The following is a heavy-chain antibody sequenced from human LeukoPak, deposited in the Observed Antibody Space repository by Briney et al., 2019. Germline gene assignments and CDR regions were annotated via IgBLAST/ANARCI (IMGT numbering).Heavy chain of an antibody. Sequence: PGGSLRLSCAASGFTFDDYAMHWVRQAPGKGLEWVSGISWNSGSIGYADSVKGRFTISRDNAKSSLYLQMNSLRVEDTAVYYCARDGVWQNALDIWGQGTMVTVSS. CDR3: ARDGVWQNALDI. J-gene: IGHJ3*02. CDR1: GFTFDDYA. CDR2: ISWNSGSI. V-gene: IGHV3-9*01.